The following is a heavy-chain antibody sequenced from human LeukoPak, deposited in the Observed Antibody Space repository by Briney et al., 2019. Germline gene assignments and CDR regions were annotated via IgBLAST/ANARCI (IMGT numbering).Heavy chain of an antibody. CDR2: ISYDGTNK. J-gene: IGHJ4*02. Sequence: GGSLRLSCAASGFTFSSYAIYWVRQAPGKGLEWVAVISYDGTNKYYSDSVKSRFTISRANSKNTLYLQMNSLRPEDTAVYYCARDLGVDDFGVVYPRAFDYWGQGTLVTVSS. D-gene: IGHD3-3*01. CDR1: GFTFSSYA. V-gene: IGHV3-30-3*01. CDR3: ARDLGVDDFGVVYPRAFDY.